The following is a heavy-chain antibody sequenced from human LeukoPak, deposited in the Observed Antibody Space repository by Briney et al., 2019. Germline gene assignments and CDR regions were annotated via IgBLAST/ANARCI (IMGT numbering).Heavy chain of an antibody. CDR2: ISYSGTT. V-gene: IGHV4-59*12. J-gene: IGHJ6*03. CDR1: GGSISSYY. D-gene: IGHD3-9*01. Sequence: SETLSLTCAVSGGSISSYYWNWIRQPPGKGLEWIGYISYSGTTIYNPSLQSRVIMSVDTSRNEFSLKLRSVTAADTAVYYCVRVSAFDWVLKNYYYYMDVWGKGTTVTISS. CDR3: VRVSAFDWVLKNYYYYMDV.